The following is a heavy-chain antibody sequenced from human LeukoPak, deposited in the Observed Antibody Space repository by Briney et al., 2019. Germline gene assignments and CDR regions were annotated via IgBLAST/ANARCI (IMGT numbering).Heavy chain of an antibody. J-gene: IGHJ3*01. V-gene: IGHV3-74*01. Sequence: GGSLRLSGAASGFACNNYWMHWVRQAPGKGLVWVSRIRTDGLETSYADSVKGRFTVSRDNAKNTLYLQMNSLRAEDTAVYYCARVMSGYYVVLDVWGQGTMVTVSS. D-gene: IGHD3-3*01. CDR2: IRTDGLET. CDR1: GFACNNYW. CDR3: ARVMSGYYVVLDV.